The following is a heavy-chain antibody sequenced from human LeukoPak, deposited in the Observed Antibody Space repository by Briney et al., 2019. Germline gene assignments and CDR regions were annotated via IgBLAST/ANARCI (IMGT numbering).Heavy chain of an antibody. CDR2: IKQDGSEK. J-gene: IGHJ4*02. D-gene: IGHD3-10*01. CDR1: GFTFSSYW. V-gene: IGHV3-7*01. Sequence: PGGSLRLSCAASGFTFSSYWMSWVRQAPGKGLEWVANIKQDGSEKYYVDSVKGRFTISRDNAKNSLYLQMNSLRAEDTAVYYCARDCCGSGSYPDYWGQGTLVTVSS. CDR3: ARDCCGSGSYPDY.